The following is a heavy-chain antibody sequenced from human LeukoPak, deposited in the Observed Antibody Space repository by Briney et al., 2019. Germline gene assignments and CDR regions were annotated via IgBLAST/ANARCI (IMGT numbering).Heavy chain of an antibody. CDR1: GFTFSSHW. D-gene: IGHD4-17*01. CDR3: VRDDGYYGVDY. CDR2: IKSDGTYS. Sequence: GGSLRLSCAASGFTFSSHWMHWVRQAPGKGLVCVSRIKSDGTYSDYGDSVRGRFTISRDNAKDTLYLHMNSLRVEDTAVYYCVRDDGYYGVDYWGQGTLVTASS. J-gene: IGHJ4*02. V-gene: IGHV3-74*01.